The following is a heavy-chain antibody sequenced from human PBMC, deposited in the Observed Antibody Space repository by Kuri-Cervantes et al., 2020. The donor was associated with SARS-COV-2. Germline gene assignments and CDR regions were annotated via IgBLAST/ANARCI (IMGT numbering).Heavy chain of an antibody. Sequence: GESLKISCAASGFTFSSCGMHWVRQAPGKGLEWVAVIWYDGSNKYYADSVKGRFTISRDNSKNTLYLQMNSLRAEDTAVYYCAREDSSGWKRGFDYWGQGTLVTVSS. V-gene: IGHV3-33*01. D-gene: IGHD6-19*01. CDR2: IWYDGSNK. J-gene: IGHJ4*02. CDR1: GFTFSSCG. CDR3: AREDSSGWKRGFDY.